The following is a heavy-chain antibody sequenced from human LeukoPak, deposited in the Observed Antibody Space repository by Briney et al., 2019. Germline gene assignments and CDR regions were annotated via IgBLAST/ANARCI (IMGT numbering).Heavy chain of an antibody. D-gene: IGHD6-19*01. CDR3: ATEQWLDGNAFDI. CDR1: GFTFSNYA. CDR2: ISYDGSQK. V-gene: IGHV3-30*04. Sequence: GGSLRLSCAASGFTFSNYAMHWVRQAPGKGLEWVAVISYDGSQKYHADSVKGRFTISRDNSRNTLFLQMNSLRPEDTAVYYCATEQWLDGNAFDIWGQGTMVTVSS. J-gene: IGHJ3*02.